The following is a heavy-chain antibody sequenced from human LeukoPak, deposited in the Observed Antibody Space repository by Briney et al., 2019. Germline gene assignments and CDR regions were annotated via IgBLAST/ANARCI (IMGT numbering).Heavy chain of an antibody. CDR2: ISYDGSSI. J-gene: IGHJ4*02. CDR1: GLTFSAYG. V-gene: IGHV3-30*18. Sequence: PGGSLRLSCAASGLTFSAYGMHWVRQAPGKGLEWVTVISYDGSSIYYADSVKGRFTISRDNSKDTLYLQMNSLRAEDTAVYYCAKDLWGHLSPIDYWGQGTLVTVSS. CDR3: AKDLWGHLSPIDY. D-gene: IGHD3-16*01.